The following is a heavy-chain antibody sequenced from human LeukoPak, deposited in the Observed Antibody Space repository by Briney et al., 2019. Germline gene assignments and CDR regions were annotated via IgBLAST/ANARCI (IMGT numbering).Heavy chain of an antibody. CDR1: GGSISSGDYY. CDR2: IYYSGST. CDR3: ARIASKITMVRGVSARGAFDI. Sequence: PSETLSLTCTVSGGSISSGDYYWSWIRQPPGKGLEWIGYIYYSGSTYYNPSLKSRVTISVDTSKNQFSLKLGSVTAADTAVYYCARIASKITMVRGVSARGAFDIWGQGTMVTVSS. J-gene: IGHJ3*02. V-gene: IGHV4-30-4*08. D-gene: IGHD3-10*01.